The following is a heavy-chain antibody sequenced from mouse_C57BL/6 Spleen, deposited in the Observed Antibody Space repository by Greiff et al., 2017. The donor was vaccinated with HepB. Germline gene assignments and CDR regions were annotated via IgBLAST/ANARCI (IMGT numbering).Heavy chain of an antibody. D-gene: IGHD3-2*02. J-gene: IGHJ2*01. V-gene: IGHV1-50*01. CDR2: IDPSDSYT. Sequence: QVQLQQPGAELVKPGASVKLSCKASGYTFTSYWMQWVKQRPGQGLEWIGEIDPSDSYTNYNQKFKGKATLTVDTSSSTASMQLSSLTSEDSAVYYCARWETAQATYFDYWGQGTTLTVSS. CDR3: ARWETAQATYFDY. CDR1: GYTFTSYW.